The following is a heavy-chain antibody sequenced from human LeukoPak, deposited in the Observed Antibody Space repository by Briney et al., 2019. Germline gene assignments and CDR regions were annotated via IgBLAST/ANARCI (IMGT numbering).Heavy chain of an antibody. D-gene: IGHD3-10*01. J-gene: IGHJ4*02. CDR2: IYYSGST. CDR3: ARGLWFGDENPPYFDY. V-gene: IGHV4-59*08. Sequence: SETLSLTCAVYGGSFSGYYWSWIRQPPGKGLEWIGYIYYSGSTNYNPSLKSRVTISVDTSKNQFSLKLSSVTAADTAVYYCARGLWFGDENPPYFDYWGQGILVTVSS. CDR1: GGSFSGYY.